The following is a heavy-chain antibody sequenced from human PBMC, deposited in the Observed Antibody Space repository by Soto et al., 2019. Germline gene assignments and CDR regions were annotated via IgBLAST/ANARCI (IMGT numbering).Heavy chain of an antibody. J-gene: IGHJ5*02. CDR2: IYSGGST. CDR3: ASALLDDALNWYDP. Sequence: HPGGSLRLPCAASGFTVSSNYMSWVRQAPRKGLEWVSVIYSGGSTYYADSVKGRFTISRDNSKNTLYLQMNSLRAEDTAAYYCASALLDDALNWYDPWGQGTLDTV. V-gene: IGHV3-53*01. CDR1: GFTVSSNY.